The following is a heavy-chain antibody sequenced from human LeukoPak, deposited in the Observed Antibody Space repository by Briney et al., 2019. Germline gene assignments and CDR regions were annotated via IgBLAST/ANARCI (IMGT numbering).Heavy chain of an antibody. CDR3: ARGYSSAVGV. D-gene: IGHD6-25*01. CDR1: GGSISSYY. Sequence: SETLSLTCTVSGGSISSYYWSWIRQPPGKGLEWIGEINHSGSTNYNPSLKSRVTISVDTSKNQFSLKLSSVTAADTAVYYCARGYSSAVGVWGQGTTVTVSS. J-gene: IGHJ6*02. CDR2: INHSGST. V-gene: IGHV4-34*01.